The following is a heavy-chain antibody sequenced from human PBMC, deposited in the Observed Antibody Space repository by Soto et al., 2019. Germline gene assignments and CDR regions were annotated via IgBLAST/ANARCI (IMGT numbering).Heavy chain of an antibody. D-gene: IGHD1-7*01. CDR2: IYYSGST. V-gene: IGHV4-59*01. J-gene: IGHJ4*02. Sequence: SETLSLTCTVSGGSISSYYWSWIRQPPGKGLEWIGYIYYSGSTNYNPSLKSRVTISVDTSKNQFSLKLSSVTAADTAVYYCARRDGTTCDNWGQETLVNVSS. CDR3: ARRDGTTCDN. CDR1: GGSISSYY.